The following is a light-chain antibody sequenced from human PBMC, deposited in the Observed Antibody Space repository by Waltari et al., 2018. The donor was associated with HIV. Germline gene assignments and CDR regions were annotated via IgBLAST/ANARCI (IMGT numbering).Light chain of an antibody. J-gene: IGLJ2*01. CDR3: STWDDKMSGVI. CDR1: ISNIGNNY. Sequence: QSVLTQPPSTSGTPGQRVTISCSGSISNIGNNYVYWYQHIPGTAPKLLIYNNKRRPSGLPDRFAGSKSDTSASLAISGLRSEDEADYYCSTWDDKMSGVIFGGGTKLTVL. CDR2: NNK. V-gene: IGLV1-47*01.